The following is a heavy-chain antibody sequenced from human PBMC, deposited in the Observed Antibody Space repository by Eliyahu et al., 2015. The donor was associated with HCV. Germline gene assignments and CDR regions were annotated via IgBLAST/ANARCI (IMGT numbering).Heavy chain of an antibody. V-gene: IGHV3-74*01. CDR2: INSDGSSX. CDR1: GFTFSSYW. CDR3: ARAEWGYGGNRDWYFDL. Sequence: EVQLVESGGGLVQPGGSLRLSCAASGFTFSSYWMHWVRQAPGKGLVWXSRINSDGSSXSYADSVXGRFTISRDNAKNTLYLQMNSLRAEDTAVYYCARAEWGYGGNRDWYFDLWGRGTLVTVSS. D-gene: IGHD4-23*01. J-gene: IGHJ2*01.